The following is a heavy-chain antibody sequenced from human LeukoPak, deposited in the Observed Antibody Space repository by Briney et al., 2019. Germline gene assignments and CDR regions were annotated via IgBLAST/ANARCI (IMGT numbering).Heavy chain of an antibody. CDR1: GFTFSSHA. J-gene: IGHJ4*02. V-gene: IGHV3-23*01. CDR2: VNHNGGST. Sequence: GGSLKLSCAASGFTFSSHAMSWVRQVPGKGLEWVSTVNHNGGSTHYADSVKGRFTISRDNSKNTLDLQMNYLRAEDAAVYYCAKVRGYHYDSTGSNYFDYWGQGTLVTVSS. CDR3: AKVRGYHYDSTGSNYFDY. D-gene: IGHD3-22*01.